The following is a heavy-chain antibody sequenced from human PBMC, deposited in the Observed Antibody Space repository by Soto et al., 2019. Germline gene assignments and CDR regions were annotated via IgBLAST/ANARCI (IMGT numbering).Heavy chain of an antibody. CDR3: ATQSPDYGSGSYLDY. J-gene: IGHJ4*02. Sequence: PSETLSLTCTVSGGSISSYYWTWIRQPPGKGLEWIGYIYYSGSTNYNPSLKSRVTISVDTSKNQFSLKLSSVTAADTAVYYCATQSPDYGSGSYLDYWGQGTLVTVSS. V-gene: IGHV4-59*12. D-gene: IGHD3-10*01. CDR2: IYYSGST. CDR1: GGSISSYY.